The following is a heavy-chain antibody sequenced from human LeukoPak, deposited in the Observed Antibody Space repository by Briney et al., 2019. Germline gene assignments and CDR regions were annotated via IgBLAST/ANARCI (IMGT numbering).Heavy chain of an antibody. CDR3: TTGGPAVPAAIDGVDV. V-gene: IGHV3-15*01. CDR1: GFTLSNAW. CDR2: IKSKTDGGTT. D-gene: IGHD2-2*01. J-gene: IGHJ6*02. Sequence: GGAPRLSFAASGFTLSNAWMSWGRQAPGEGLEWGCRIKSKTDGGTTDYGAPVKGRFTISRDDSKNTLDLQMNSLKTEDTAVYYCTTGGPAVPAAIDGVDVWGQGTTVTVSS.